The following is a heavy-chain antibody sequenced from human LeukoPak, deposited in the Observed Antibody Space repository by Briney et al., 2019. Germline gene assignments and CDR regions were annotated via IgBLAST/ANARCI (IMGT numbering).Heavy chain of an antibody. J-gene: IGHJ4*02. CDR3: ATDPYNGGGYFDY. D-gene: IGHD5-24*01. Sequence: GGSLRLSCAASGFTFSSYGMHWVRQAPGKGLEWVAVISYGGSNKYCADSVKGRFTISRDNSKNTLYLQMNSLRAEDTAVYYCATDPYNGGGYFDYWGQGTLGTVSS. CDR2: ISYGGSNK. CDR1: GFTFSSYG. V-gene: IGHV3-30*03.